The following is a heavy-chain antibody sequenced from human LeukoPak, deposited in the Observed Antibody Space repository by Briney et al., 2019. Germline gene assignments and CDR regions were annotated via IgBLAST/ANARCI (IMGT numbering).Heavy chain of an antibody. CDR3: ARSYYYDSNGYLLFDY. J-gene: IGHJ4*02. V-gene: IGHV7-4-1*02. Sequence: ASVTVSCKASGYTFTSYAMNWVRQAPGQGLERMGWINTNTGNPTYAQGFTGRFVFSLDTSVSTAYLQISSLKAEDTAVYYCARSYYYDSNGYLLFDYWGQGTLVTVSS. CDR1: GYTFTSYA. D-gene: IGHD3-22*01. CDR2: INTNTGNP.